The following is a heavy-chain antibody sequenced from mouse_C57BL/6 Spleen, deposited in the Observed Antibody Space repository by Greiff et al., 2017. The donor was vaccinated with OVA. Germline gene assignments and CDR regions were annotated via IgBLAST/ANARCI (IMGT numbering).Heavy chain of an antibody. J-gene: IGHJ2*01. CDR3: ARELWLLNYFDY. CDR2: ISDGGSYT. Sequence: EVQGVESGGGLVKPGGSLKLSCAASGFTFSSYAMSWVRQTPEKRLEWVATISDGGSYTYYPDNVKGRFTISRDNAKNNLYLQMSHLKSEDTAMYYCARELWLLNYFDYWGQGTTLTVSS. CDR1: GFTFSSYA. V-gene: IGHV5-4*01. D-gene: IGHD2-3*01.